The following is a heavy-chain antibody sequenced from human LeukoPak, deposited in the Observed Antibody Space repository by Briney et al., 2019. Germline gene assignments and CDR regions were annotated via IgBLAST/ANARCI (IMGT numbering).Heavy chain of an antibody. CDR3: AVLKNAAVAGLDGYYYGMDV. V-gene: IGHV4-34*01. CDR2: INHSGST. CDR1: GGSFSGYY. D-gene: IGHD6-19*01. J-gene: IGHJ6*02. Sequence: SETLSLTCAVYGGSFSGYYWSWIRQPPGKGLEWIGEINHSGSTNYNPSLKSRVTISVDTSKNQFSLKLSSVTAADTAVYYCAVLKNAAVAGLDGYYYGMDVWGQGTTVTVSS.